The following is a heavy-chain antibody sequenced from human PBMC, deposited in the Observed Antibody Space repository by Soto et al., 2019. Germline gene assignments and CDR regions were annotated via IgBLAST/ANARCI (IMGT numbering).Heavy chain of an antibody. Sequence: SETLSLTCAVYGGSFSGYYWSWIRQPPGKGLEWIGEINHSGSTNYNPSLKSRVTISVDTSKNQFSLKLSSVTAADTAVYYCAREDIRGVDYWGQGTLVTVSS. J-gene: IGHJ4*02. D-gene: IGHD2-15*01. V-gene: IGHV4-34*01. CDR2: INHSGST. CDR3: AREDIRGVDY. CDR1: GGSFSGYY.